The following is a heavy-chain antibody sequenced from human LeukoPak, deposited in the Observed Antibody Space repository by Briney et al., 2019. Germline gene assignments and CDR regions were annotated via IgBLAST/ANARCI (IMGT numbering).Heavy chain of an antibody. CDR3: AKVSLDYGSGIDY. Sequence: GGSLRLSCTASGFTFNNYVMSWVRQAPGKGLEWVSSIKISGYADYADSVKGRFTISRDNSKNTLYLQMNSLRAEDTAVYYCAKVSLDYGSGIDYWGQGTLVTVSS. CDR2: IKISGYA. J-gene: IGHJ4*02. V-gene: IGHV3-23*05. D-gene: IGHD3-10*01. CDR1: GFTFNNYV.